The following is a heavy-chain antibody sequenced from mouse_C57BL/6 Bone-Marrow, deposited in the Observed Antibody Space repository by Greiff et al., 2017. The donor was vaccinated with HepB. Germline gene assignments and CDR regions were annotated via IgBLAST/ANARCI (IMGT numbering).Heavy chain of an antibody. V-gene: IGHV1-85*01. CDR1: GYTFTSYD. D-gene: IGHD1-1*01. J-gene: IGHJ4*01. Sequence: VQRVESGPELVKPGASVKLSCKASGYTFTSYDINWVKQRPGQGLEWIGWIYPRDGSTKYNEKFKGKATLTVDTSSSTAYMELHSLTSEDSAVYFCARESTTVVADGAMDYWGQGTSVTVSS. CDR2: IYPRDGST. CDR3: ARESTTVVADGAMDY.